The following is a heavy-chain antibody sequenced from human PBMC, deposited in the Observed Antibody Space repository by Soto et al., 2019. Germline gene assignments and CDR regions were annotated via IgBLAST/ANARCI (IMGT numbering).Heavy chain of an antibody. CDR3: ARDWRGIGYCSSTSCYEVEYYYYGMDV. CDR2: ISSSSSTI. Sequence: GGSLRLSCAASGFTFSSYSMNWVRQAPGKGLEWVSYISSSSSTIYYADSVKGRFTISRDNAKNSLYLQMNSLRDEDTAVYYCARDWRGIGYCSSTSCYEVEYYYYGMDVWGQGTTVTVSS. CDR1: GFTFSSYS. D-gene: IGHD2-2*01. J-gene: IGHJ6*02. V-gene: IGHV3-48*02.